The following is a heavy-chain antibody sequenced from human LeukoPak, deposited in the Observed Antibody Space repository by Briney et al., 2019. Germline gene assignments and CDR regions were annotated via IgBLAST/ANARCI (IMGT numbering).Heavy chain of an antibody. Sequence: ASVKVSCKASGYTFTSYGISWVRQAPGQRLEWMGWINAGNGNTKYSQKFQGRVTITRDTSASTAYMELSSLRSEDTAVYYCAREDTSEAFDIWGQGTMVTVSS. CDR1: GYTFTSYG. CDR2: INAGNGNT. V-gene: IGHV1-3*01. CDR3: AREDTSEAFDI. D-gene: IGHD1-26*01. J-gene: IGHJ3*02.